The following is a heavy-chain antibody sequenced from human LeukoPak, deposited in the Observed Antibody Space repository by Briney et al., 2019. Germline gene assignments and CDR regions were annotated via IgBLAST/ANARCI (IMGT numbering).Heavy chain of an antibody. J-gene: IGHJ6*02. CDR3: ARAPRDGDTGYYYYGMDV. D-gene: IGHD5-24*01. Sequence: ASVKVSCKASGYTFTSYYMHWVRQAPGPGLEWMGIINPSGGSTSYAQKFQGRVTMTRDTSTSTVYMELSSLRSEDTAVYYCARAPRDGDTGYYYYGMDVWGQGTTVTVSS. CDR2: INPSGGST. V-gene: IGHV1-46*01. CDR1: GYTFTSYY.